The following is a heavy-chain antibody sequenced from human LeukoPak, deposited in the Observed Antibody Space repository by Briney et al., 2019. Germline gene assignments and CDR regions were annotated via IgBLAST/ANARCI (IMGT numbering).Heavy chain of an antibody. CDR3: ARGVTGIYYYYYMDV. D-gene: IGHD3-10*01. CDR1: GYTFTGYY. CDR2: INPNSGDT. J-gene: IGHJ6*03. V-gene: IGHV1-2*02. Sequence: ASVKVSCKASGYTFTGYYIHWVRQAPGQGLEWMRWINPNSGDTNYAQKFQGEVTMTRDTSISTAYMELSRLRSDDTAVYYCARGVTGIYYYYYMDVWGKGTTVTVSS.